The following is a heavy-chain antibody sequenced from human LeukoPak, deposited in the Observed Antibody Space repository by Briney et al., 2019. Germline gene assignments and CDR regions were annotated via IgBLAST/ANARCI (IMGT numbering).Heavy chain of an antibody. J-gene: IGHJ4*02. CDR3: ALCNTADLYYFDY. D-gene: IGHD2/OR15-2a*01. CDR1: GGTFSSYA. CDR2: IIPIFGTA. Sequence: SVKVSCKASGGTFSSYAISWVRQAPGQGLEWMGGIIPIFGTANYAQKFQGRVTITTDESTSTAYMELSSLRSEDTAVYYCALCNTADLYYFDYWGQGTLVTVSS. V-gene: IGHV1-69*05.